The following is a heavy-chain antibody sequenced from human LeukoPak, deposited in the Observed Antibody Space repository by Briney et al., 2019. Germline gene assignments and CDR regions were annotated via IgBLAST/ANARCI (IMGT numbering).Heavy chain of an antibody. CDR1: GFTFSTYD. Sequence: GGSLRLSCAASGFTFSTYDMSWVRQAPGKGLEWVSTVRVNGRSTYYADSVKGRLTISRDDSKNTLYLQMNSLRAEDTALYYCAKPGEPSNYYFDYWGQGALVTVSS. CDR3: AKPGEPSNYYFDY. D-gene: IGHD1-14*01. V-gene: IGHV3-23*01. CDR2: VRVNGRST. J-gene: IGHJ4*02.